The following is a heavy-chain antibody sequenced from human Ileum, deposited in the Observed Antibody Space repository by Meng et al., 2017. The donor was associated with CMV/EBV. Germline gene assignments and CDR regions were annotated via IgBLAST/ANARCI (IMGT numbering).Heavy chain of an antibody. V-gene: IGHV1-46*01. CDR1: GYTFTSYY. CDR3: ASDFSGGAHSGFDY. D-gene: IGHD3-10*01. J-gene: IGHJ4*02. CDR2: IHPSGGST. Sequence: SGYTFTSYYMRWVRQAPGQGLEWMGIIHPSGGSTSYAQKFQGRVTITRDTSTTTVYMELSSLRSEDTAVYYCASDFSGGAHSGFDYWGQGTLVTVSS.